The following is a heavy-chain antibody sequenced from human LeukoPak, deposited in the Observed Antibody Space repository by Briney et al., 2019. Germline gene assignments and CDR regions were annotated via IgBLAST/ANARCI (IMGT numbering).Heavy chain of an antibody. D-gene: IGHD5-18*01. CDR1: GFTFSSYS. J-gene: IGHJ4*02. CDR3: AKAPWIQLYFDY. Sequence: GGSLRLSCAASGFTFSSYSMNWVRQAPGKGLEWVSAISGSGGSTYYADSVKGRFTISRDNSKNTLYLQMNSLRAEDTAVYYCAKAPWIQLYFDYWGQGTLVTVSS. CDR2: ISGSGGST. V-gene: IGHV3-23*01.